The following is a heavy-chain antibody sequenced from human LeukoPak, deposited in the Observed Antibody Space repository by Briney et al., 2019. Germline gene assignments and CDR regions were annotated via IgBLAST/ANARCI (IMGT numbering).Heavy chain of an antibody. J-gene: IGHJ4*02. V-gene: IGHV1-46*01. Sequence: ASVKVSCKASGYTFTSYYMHWVRQAPGQGLEWMGIINPSGGSTSYAQKFQGRVTMTRDTSTSTVYMELSSLRSEDTAVYYCARGSYCSGGSCYHFDYWGQGTLVTVSS. CDR2: INPSGGST. CDR1: GYTFTSYY. CDR3: ARGSYCSGGSCYHFDY. D-gene: IGHD2-15*01.